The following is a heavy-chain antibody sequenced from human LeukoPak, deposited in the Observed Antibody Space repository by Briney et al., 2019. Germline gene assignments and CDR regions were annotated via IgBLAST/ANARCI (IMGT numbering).Heavy chain of an antibody. CDR1: GFTFSSNW. CDR2: INPDGSST. V-gene: IGHV3-74*01. Sequence: GGSLRLSCAASGFTFSSNWMHWVRQAPGKGLVWVSRINPDGSSTNYADSVKGRFTISRDNSKNTLYLQMNSLRAEDTAVYYCARGGYCSSTSCYTRGFDYWGQGTLVTVSS. J-gene: IGHJ4*02. CDR3: ARGGYCSSTSCYTRGFDY. D-gene: IGHD2-2*02.